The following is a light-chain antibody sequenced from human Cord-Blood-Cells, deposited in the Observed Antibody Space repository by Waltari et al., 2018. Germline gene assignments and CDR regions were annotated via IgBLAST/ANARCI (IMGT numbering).Light chain of an antibody. CDR3: CSYAGSYTWV. Sequence: QSALTQPRSVSGSPGQSVTISCTGTSSDVGGYNYVSWYQQHPGKAPKLMIYDVSKRPSGVPDRFSGSKSGNTASLTISGPPAEGDAYYYCCSYAGSYTWVFGGGTKLTVL. CDR2: DVS. CDR1: SSDVGGYNY. V-gene: IGLV2-11*01. J-gene: IGLJ3*02.